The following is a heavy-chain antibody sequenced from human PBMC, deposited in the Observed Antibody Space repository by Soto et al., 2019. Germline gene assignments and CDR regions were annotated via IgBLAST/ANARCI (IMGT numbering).Heavy chain of an antibody. CDR2: INAGNGNT. J-gene: IGHJ2*01. CDR3: ARGKLLRVQLERRDELYFDL. Sequence: QVQLVQSGAEVKKPGASVKVSCKASGYTFTSYAMHWVRQAPGQRLEWMGWINAGNGNTKYSQKFQGRVTITRDTSASTAYMELSSLRSEDTAVYYCARGKLLRVQLERRDELYFDLWGRGTLVTVSS. CDR1: GYTFTSYA. D-gene: IGHD1-1*01. V-gene: IGHV1-3*01.